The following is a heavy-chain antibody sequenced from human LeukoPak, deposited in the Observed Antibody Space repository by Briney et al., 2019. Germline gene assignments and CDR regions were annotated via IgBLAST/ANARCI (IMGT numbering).Heavy chain of an antibody. CDR3: AREVGSGRYAYYYYYGMDV. D-gene: IGHD6-19*01. Sequence: SQTLSLTCAISGDSVSSNSAAWNWIRQSPSRGLEWLGRTYYRSKWYNDYAVSVKSRITINPDTSKNQFSPQLNSVTPEDTAVYYCAREVGSGRYAYYYYYGMDVWGQGTTVTVSS. CDR1: GDSVSSNSAA. CDR2: TYYRSKWYN. J-gene: IGHJ6*02. V-gene: IGHV6-1*01.